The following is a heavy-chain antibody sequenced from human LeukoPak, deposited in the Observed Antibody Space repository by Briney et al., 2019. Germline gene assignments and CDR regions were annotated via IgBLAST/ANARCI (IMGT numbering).Heavy chain of an antibody. CDR2: ISGSGGST. CDR1: GSTFSSYA. CDR3: AKASRSGVAATASGWYFDL. D-gene: IGHD6-13*01. Sequence: GGSLRLSCAASGSTFSSYAMSWVRQAPGKGLEWVSAISGSGGSTYYADSVKGRFTISRDNSKNTLYLQMNSLRAEDTAVYYCAKASRSGVAATASGWYFDLWGRGTLVTVSS. J-gene: IGHJ2*01. V-gene: IGHV3-23*01.